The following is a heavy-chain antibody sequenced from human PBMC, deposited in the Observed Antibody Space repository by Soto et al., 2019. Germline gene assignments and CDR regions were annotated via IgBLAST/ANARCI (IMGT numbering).Heavy chain of an antibody. Sequence: ASVKVSCKASGYTFTGYYMHWVRQAPGQGLEWMGWINPNSGGTNYAQKFQGRVTMTRDTSISTAYMELSRLRSDDTAVYYCARIHVEDIVVVPEEPSAFDIWGQGTIVTVS. J-gene: IGHJ3*02. CDR1: GYTFTGYY. CDR2: INPNSGGT. D-gene: IGHD2-21*02. V-gene: IGHV1-2*02. CDR3: ARIHVEDIVVVPEEPSAFDI.